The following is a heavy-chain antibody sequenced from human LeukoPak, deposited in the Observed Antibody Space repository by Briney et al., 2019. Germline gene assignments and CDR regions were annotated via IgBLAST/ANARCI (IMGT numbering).Heavy chain of an antibody. D-gene: IGHD6-19*01. V-gene: IGHV3-48*03. CDR3: ARDLAVAGNM. CDR1: GFTFSSYE. J-gene: IGHJ4*02. CDR2: ISSSGCTI. Sequence: GGSLRLSCAASGFTFSSYEMNWVRQAPGKGLEWVSYISSSGCTIYYADSVKGRFTISRDNAKNSLYLQMNSLRAEDTAVYYCARDLAVAGNMWGQGTLVTVSS.